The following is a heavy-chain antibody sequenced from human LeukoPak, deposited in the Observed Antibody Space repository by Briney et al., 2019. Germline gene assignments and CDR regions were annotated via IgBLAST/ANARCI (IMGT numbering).Heavy chain of an antibody. J-gene: IGHJ5*02. CDR1: GFTFRSYG. CDR3: ARGHLVGALNWFDP. CDR2: ISYDGSNK. V-gene: IGHV3-30*03. D-gene: IGHD1-26*01. Sequence: GGSLRLSCAASGFTFRSYGMHWVRQAPGKGLEWVAVISYDGSNKHYADPVKGRFTISRDNSKNTLYLQMNSLRVEDTAVYYCARGHLVGALNWFDPWGQGTLVTVSS.